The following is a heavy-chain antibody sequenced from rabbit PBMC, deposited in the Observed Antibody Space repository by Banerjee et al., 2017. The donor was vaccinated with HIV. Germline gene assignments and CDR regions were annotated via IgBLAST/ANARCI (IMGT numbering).Heavy chain of an antibody. D-gene: IGHD4-1*01. Sequence: QQLEESGGDLVKPGASLTLTCTASGFSFSSSNHMCWVRQAPGKGLEWIACIYAGSSGATYYASWAKDRFTISKTSSTTVTLQMTSLTAADTATYFCARDITMAGTLWGPGTLVTVS. J-gene: IGHJ4*01. CDR1: GFSFSSSNH. V-gene: IGHV1S40*01. CDR3: ARDITMAGTL. CDR2: IYAGSSGAT.